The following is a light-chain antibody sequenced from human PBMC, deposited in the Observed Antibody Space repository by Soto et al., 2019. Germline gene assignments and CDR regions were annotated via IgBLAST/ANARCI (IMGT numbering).Light chain of an antibody. CDR3: AAWEDSLRGQV. J-gene: IGLJ3*02. CDR1: SSNIGSNT. Sequence: QSVLSQPPSASGTPGQRVTISCSGSSSNIGSNTVNWYQQLPGTAPKLLIYSNDQRPSGVPDRFSGSKSGTSASLAISGLQSEDEVDYVSAAWEDSLRGQVFGGGTKLTVL. V-gene: IGLV1-44*01. CDR2: SND.